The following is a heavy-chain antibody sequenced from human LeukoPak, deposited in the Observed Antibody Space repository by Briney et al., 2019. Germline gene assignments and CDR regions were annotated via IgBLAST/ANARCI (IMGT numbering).Heavy chain of an antibody. CDR1: GYTLTDLS. V-gene: IGHV1-24*01. J-gene: IGHJ4*02. CDR2: FEPDNGET. Sequence: SVKVSCKVSGYTLTDLSMHWVRQAPGKGLEWKGGFEPDNGETIYAQKFQGRVTMTEDTSTDTAYMEVSSLRSEDTAVYYCATSSYAWDFFDYWGQGTLASVPS. CDR3: ATSSYAWDFFDY. D-gene: IGHD3-16*01.